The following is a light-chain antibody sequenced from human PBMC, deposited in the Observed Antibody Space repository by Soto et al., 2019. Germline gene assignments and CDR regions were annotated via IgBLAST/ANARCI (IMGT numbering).Light chain of an antibody. Sequence: DVQMTQSPSSLSASVGDRVTITCRASQPISNYLNWYQQKAGEAPKVLIFGASSLQSGVPSKFSGSGYGTDFTLIINNLHPDDFATYYCQQTHAVPLTFGLGTRL. J-gene: IGKJ5*01. CDR2: GAS. CDR3: QQTHAVPLT. V-gene: IGKV1-39*01. CDR1: QPISNY.